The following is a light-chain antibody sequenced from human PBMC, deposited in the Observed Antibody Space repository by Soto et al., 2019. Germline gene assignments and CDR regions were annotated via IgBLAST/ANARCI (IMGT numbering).Light chain of an antibody. J-gene: IGKJ1*01. Sequence: DIQMSQSPSSLSASIGDRVTITCRASQSISYNLNWYQQNPGKAPKLLIYAASTLQGGVPSRFRGSGSGTDFTLTISRLEPEDFAVYYCQQYGSLWTFGQGTKVDIK. CDR1: QSISYN. CDR3: QQYGSLWT. CDR2: AAS. V-gene: IGKV1-39*01.